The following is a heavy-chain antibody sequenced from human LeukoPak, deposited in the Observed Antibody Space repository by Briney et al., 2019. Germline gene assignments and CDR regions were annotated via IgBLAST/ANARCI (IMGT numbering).Heavy chain of an antibody. CDR1: GFTFSSYA. V-gene: IGHV3-30-3*01. Sequence: GSLRLSCAASGFTFSSYAMHWVRQAPGKGLEWVAVISYDGSNEYYADSVKGRFTISRDNSKSTLYLQMNSLRAEDTAMYYCARAYDSSAYRTNWFDPWGQGTLVTVSS. CDR2: ISYDGSNE. J-gene: IGHJ5*02. D-gene: IGHD3-22*01. CDR3: ARAYDSSAYRTNWFDP.